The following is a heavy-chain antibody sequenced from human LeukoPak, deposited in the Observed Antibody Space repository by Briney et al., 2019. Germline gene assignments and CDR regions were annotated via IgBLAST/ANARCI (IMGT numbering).Heavy chain of an antibody. D-gene: IGHD3-22*01. Sequence: PGGSLRLSCAASGFTFSSYAMSWVRQASGKGLEWVSAISGSGGSTYYADSVKGRFTISRDNSKNTLYLQMNSLRAEDTAVYYCAKLQLPDYYDSSGYYFNYWGQGTLVTVSS. CDR2: ISGSGGST. V-gene: IGHV3-23*01. J-gene: IGHJ4*02. CDR3: AKLQLPDYYDSSGYYFNY. CDR1: GFTFSSYA.